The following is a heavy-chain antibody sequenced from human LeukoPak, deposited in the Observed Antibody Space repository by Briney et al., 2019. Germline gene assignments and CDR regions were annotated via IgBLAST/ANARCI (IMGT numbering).Heavy chain of an antibody. CDR2: IYYSGST. Sequence: SETLSLTCTVSGGSISSSSYSWGWIRQPPGKGQEWLGTIYYSGSTYYNPSLEGRVTISEDTSKNQFSLNLSSVTAADTAVYYCARYASSGYYRYYFDYWAREPWSPSPQ. CDR1: GGSISSSSYS. D-gene: IGHD3-22*01. J-gene: IGHJ4*02. CDR3: ARYASSGYYRYYFDY. V-gene: IGHV4-39*01.